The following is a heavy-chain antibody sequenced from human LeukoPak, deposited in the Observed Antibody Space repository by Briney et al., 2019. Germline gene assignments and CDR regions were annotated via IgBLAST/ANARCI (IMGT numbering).Heavy chain of an antibody. CDR1: GGTFSSYA. D-gene: IGHD2-2*01. V-gene: IGHV1-8*02. CDR2: MNPNSGNT. J-gene: IGHJ5*02. Sequence: ASVKVSCKASGGTFSSYAMSWVRQAPGQGLERMGWMNPNSGNTGYAQKFQGRVTMTRNTSISTAYMELSSLRSEDTAVYYCARGSYACSSTSCYRAWFDPWGQGTLVTVSS. CDR3: ARGSYACSSTSCYRAWFDP.